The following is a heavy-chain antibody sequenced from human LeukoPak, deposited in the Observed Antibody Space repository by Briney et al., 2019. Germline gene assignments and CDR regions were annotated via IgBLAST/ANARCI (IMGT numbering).Heavy chain of an antibody. CDR2: MNPNSGNT. CDR1: GYTFTSYG. CDR3: ARGERYCSSTSCSDFDY. V-gene: IGHV1-8*03. Sequence: ASVKVSCKASGYTFTSYGINWVLQATGQGLEWMGWMNPNSGNTGYAQKFQGRVTITRNTSISTAYMELSSLRSEDTAVYYCARGERYCSSTSCSDFDYWGQGTLVTVSS. D-gene: IGHD2-2*01. J-gene: IGHJ4*02.